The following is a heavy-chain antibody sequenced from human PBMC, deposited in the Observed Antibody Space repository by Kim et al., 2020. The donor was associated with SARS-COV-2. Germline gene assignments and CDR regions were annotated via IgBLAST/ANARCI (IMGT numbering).Heavy chain of an antibody. D-gene: IGHD7-27*01. Sequence: SETLSLTCTVSGDSMSAYYWNWIRQSPGKGLEWIGYVYFRGTTNCNPSLKSRVTISIDMSKSQFSLKLNSVTAADTAVYYCARRETRDLFTSDWGFFDYWGQGSLVTVSS. CDR1: GDSMSAYY. V-gene: IGHV4-59*08. J-gene: IGHJ4*02. CDR2: VYFRGTT. CDR3: ARRETRDLFTSDWGFFDY.